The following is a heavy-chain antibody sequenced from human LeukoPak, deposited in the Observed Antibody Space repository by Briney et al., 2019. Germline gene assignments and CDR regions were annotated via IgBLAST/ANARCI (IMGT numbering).Heavy chain of an antibody. CDR1: GFTFSSYG. D-gene: IGHD1-26*01. CDR2: ISGSGGST. CDR3: AREVPGDYSGSYGDYYMDV. Sequence: PGGSLRLSCAASGFTFSSYGMSWVRQAPGKGLEWVSAISGSGGSTYYADSVKGRFTISRDNSKNTLYLQMNSLRAEDTAVYYCAREVPGDYSGSYGDYYMDVWGKGTTVTISS. J-gene: IGHJ6*03. V-gene: IGHV3-23*01.